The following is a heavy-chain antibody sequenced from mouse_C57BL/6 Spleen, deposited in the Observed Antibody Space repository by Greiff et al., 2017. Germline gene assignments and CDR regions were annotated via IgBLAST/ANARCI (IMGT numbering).Heavy chain of an antibody. Sequence: VQLQQPGAELVMPGASVKLSCKASGYTFTSYWMHWVKQRPGQGLEWIGEIDPSDSYTNYNQKFKGKSTLTVGKSSSTAYMQLSSLTSEDSAVYYCASGPYYYGSSPDYWGQGTTLTVSS. CDR3: ASGPYYYGSSPDY. J-gene: IGHJ2*01. V-gene: IGHV1-69*01. CDR2: IDPSDSYT. D-gene: IGHD1-1*01. CDR1: GYTFTSYW.